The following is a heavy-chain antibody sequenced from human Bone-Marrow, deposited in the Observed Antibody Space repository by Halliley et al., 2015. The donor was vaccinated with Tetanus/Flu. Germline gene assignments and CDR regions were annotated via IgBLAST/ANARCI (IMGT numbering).Heavy chain of an antibody. CDR1: GGSITSSNW. Sequence: SLRLSCAVSGGSITSSNWWNWVRQPPGKGLEWIGQVYHSGSTNYNPSLKSRVTISVDKSKNQFSLNLASVTAADTAVYYCARDMISYGPYEKVSWYVDLWGRGTLVTVSS. J-gene: IGHJ2*01. D-gene: IGHD3-16*01. CDR3: ARDMISYGPYEKVSWYVDL. CDR2: VYHSGST. V-gene: IGHV4-4*02.